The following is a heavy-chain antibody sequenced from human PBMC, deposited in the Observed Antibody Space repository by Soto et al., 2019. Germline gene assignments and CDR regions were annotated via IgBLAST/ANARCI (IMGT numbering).Heavy chain of an antibody. V-gene: IGHV1-2*04. CDR1: GSTFTGYY. Sequence: ASVKVSWKASGSTFTGYYMHWVRQSPGQGLEWMGWINPNSGGTNYAQKFQGWVTMTRDTSISTAYMELSRLRSDDTAVYYCAATRAYYYDSSGPDAFDIWGQGTMVTVSS. CDR2: INPNSGGT. D-gene: IGHD3-22*01. J-gene: IGHJ3*02. CDR3: AATRAYYYDSSGPDAFDI.